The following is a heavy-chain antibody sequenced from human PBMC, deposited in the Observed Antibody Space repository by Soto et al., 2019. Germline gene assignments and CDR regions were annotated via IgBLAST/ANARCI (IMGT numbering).Heavy chain of an antibody. J-gene: IGHJ4*02. CDR2: IYWDDDK. CDR1: GFSLTTSGVG. CDR3: SPRLLRTVFGLVTTTAIYFDF. D-gene: IGHD3-3*01. Sequence: KESGPTVVKPTETLTLTCTFSGFSLTTSGVGVGWVRQSPGKAPEWLALIYWDDDKRYSTSLKSRLTITKDTSKNLVVLTMANVDPADAGTYYCSPRLLRTVFGLVTTTAIYFDFWGQGTPVVVSS. V-gene: IGHV2-5*02.